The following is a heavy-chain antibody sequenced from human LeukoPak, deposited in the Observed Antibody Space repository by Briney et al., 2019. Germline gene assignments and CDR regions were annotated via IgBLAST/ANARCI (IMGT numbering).Heavy chain of an antibody. CDR2: MNPNSGNT. CDR1: GYTFTSYG. V-gene: IGHV1-8*02. Sequence: ASVKVSCKASGYTFTSYGISWVRQATGQGLEWMGWMNPNSGNTGYAQKFQGRVTMTRNTSISTAYMELSSLRSEDTAVYYCARGRVAAAGDYWGQGTLVTVSS. CDR3: ARGRVAAAGDY. J-gene: IGHJ4*02. D-gene: IGHD6-25*01.